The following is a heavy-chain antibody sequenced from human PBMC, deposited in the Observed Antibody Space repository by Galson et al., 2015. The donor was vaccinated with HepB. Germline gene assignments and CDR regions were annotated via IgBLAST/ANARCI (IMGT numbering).Heavy chain of an antibody. J-gene: IGHJ6*02. CDR2: INAGNGNT. V-gene: IGHV1-3*01. D-gene: IGHD1-1*01. Sequence: SVKVSCKASGYTFTSYAMHWVRQAPGQRLEWMGWINAGNGNTKYSQKFQGRVTITRDTSASTAYMELNSLRSEDTAVYYCARGHDGTTYYYFGLDVWGQGTTVTVSS. CDR3: ARGHDGTTYYYFGLDV. CDR1: GYTFTSYA.